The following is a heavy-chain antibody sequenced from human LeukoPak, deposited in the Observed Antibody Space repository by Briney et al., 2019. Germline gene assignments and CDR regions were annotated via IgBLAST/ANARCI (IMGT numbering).Heavy chain of an antibody. CDR3: ARPSRVGAIGYFQH. CDR1: GGSISRSSYY. J-gene: IGHJ1*01. Sequence: PSETLSLTCTVSGGSISRSSYYWGWIRQPPGKGLEWIGTMYYSGSTYYNPSLKSRVTISADTSKNRFSLKLNSVTAADTAVYYCARPSRVGAIGYFQHWGQGTLVTVSS. V-gene: IGHV4-39*01. CDR2: MYYSGST. D-gene: IGHD1-26*01.